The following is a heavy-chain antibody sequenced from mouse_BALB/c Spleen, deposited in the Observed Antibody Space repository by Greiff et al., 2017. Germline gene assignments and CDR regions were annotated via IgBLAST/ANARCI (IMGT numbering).Heavy chain of an antibody. CDR2: ISSGGSYT. CDR3: TREEYFDV. Sequence: EVQVVESGGGLVKPGGSLKLSCAASGFTFSSYTMSWVRQTPEKRLEWVATISSGGSYTYYPDSVKGRFTISRDNAKNTLYLQMSSLKSEDTAMYYCTREEYFDVWGAGTTVTVSS. J-gene: IGHJ1*01. V-gene: IGHV5-6-4*01. CDR1: GFTFSSYT.